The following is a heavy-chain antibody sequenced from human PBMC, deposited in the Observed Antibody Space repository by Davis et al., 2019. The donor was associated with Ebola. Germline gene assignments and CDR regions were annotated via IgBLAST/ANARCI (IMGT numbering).Heavy chain of an antibody. CDR2: LFSGCTT. J-gene: IGHJ3*02. V-gene: IGHV3-53*01. CDR3: ARGDGYDDAFDI. CDR1: GLTVSSSY. Sequence: GESLKISCAASGLTVSSSYMSWVRQAPGKGLEWVSVLFSGCTTYYGDSVKGRFTISRDNSKNTLYLQMNSLRAGDTAVYYCARGDGYDDAFDIWGQGTMVTVSS. D-gene: IGHD5-24*01.